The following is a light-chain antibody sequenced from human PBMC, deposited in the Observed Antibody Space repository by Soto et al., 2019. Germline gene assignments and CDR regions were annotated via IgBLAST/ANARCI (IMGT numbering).Light chain of an antibody. J-gene: IGKJ4*01. V-gene: IGKV1-5*01. CDR2: HAS. CDR1: QSITNS. CDR3: QQYICYTLT. Sequence: DIQMTQSPSTLPASVGDTVTITCRASQSITNSLAWYVQKPGKAPELLIYHASSLKSGVASSISGRGSRTDFLLTIRRVQDDYFATYCYQQYICYTLTFGGGTKVEI.